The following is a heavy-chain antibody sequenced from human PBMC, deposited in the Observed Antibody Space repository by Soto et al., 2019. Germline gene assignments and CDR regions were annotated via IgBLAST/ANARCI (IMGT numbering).Heavy chain of an antibody. V-gene: IGHV1-69*19. CDR1: GGTFNNYA. Sequence: QVLLVQSGSEVTKPGSSVKVSCTASGGTFNNYAINWVRQAPGKGLEWMGGIIPTFGTGNHAQEFQARVTMIADESTRTAYMELTSLPSEDTAIYSSASLDGTLVRGGRSSPSEIDVWGQGTTVIVSS. CDR3: ASLDGTLVRGGRSSPSEIDV. J-gene: IGHJ6*02. CDR2: IIPTFGTG. D-gene: IGHD3-10*01.